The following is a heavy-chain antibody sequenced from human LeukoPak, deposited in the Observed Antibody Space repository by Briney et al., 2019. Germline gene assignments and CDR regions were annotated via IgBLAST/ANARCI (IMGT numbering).Heavy chain of an antibody. J-gene: IGHJ4*02. CDR3: ARGGYSSSWWSDY. D-gene: IGHD6-13*01. V-gene: IGHV3-21*01. Sequence: GGSLRLSCAASGFTFSSYSMNWVRQAPGKGLEWVSSISSSSSYIYYADSVKGRFTISRDNATNSLYLQMNSLRAEDTAVYYCARGGYSSSWWSDYWGQGTLVTVSS. CDR2: ISSSSSYI. CDR1: GFTFSSYS.